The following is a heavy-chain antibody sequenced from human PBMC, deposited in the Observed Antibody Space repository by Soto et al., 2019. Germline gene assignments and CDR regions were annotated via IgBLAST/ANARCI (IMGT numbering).Heavy chain of an antibody. J-gene: IGHJ6*02. V-gene: IGHV4-39*02. D-gene: IGHD3-10*01. CDR2: IYYSGST. CDR3: ARDKVRWFGEPYYYGMDV. Sequence: AETLSLTCTVSGGAIISSSYYLCCIRQPPGNGLEWIGSIYYSGSTYYNPSLKSRVTISVDTSKNQFSLKLSSVTAADTAVYYCARDKVRWFGEPYYYGMDVWGQGTTVTVSS. CDR1: GGAIISSSYY.